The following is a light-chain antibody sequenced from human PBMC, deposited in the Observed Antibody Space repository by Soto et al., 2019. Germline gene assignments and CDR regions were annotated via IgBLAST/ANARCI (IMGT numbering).Light chain of an antibody. CDR1: RTVSNR. Sequence: EILMTQSPDTLSVSPGERVTLSCRASRTVSNRLAWYQHKPGQAPRLLISGASTGATGIPPRFSGGGSGTEFTLTISTLQSEDFALYYCQQYHHWWTFGPGTKVDIK. V-gene: IGKV3-15*01. CDR2: GAS. J-gene: IGKJ1*01. CDR3: QQYHHWWT.